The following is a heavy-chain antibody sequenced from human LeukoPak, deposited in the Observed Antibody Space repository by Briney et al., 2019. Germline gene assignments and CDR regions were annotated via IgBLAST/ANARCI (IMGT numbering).Heavy chain of an antibody. J-gene: IGHJ4*02. V-gene: IGHV4-4*02. CDR3: AREGGPYRPLDY. Sequence: SETLSLTCGVSGCSISNTNWWTWVRQPPRKGLEWIGEVNLQGSTNYNPSLKSRVAISVDKSENHISLKLTSVTAADTAVYYCAREGGPYRPLDYWGQGTLVTVAS. CDR1: GCSISNTNW. CDR2: VNLQGST.